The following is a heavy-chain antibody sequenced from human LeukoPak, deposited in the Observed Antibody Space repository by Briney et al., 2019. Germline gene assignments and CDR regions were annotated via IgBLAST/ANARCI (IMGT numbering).Heavy chain of an antibody. Sequence: PGRSLRLSCAASGFTFDDYAMHWVRQAPGKGLEWVSGISWNSGSIVYADSVKGRFTISRDNAKNSLYLQMNSLRAEDTALYYCAKDRLSGLSNWFDPWGQGTLVTVSS. CDR3: AKDRLSGLSNWFDP. CDR1: GFTFDDYA. D-gene: IGHD6-19*01. V-gene: IGHV3-9*01. CDR2: ISWNSGSI. J-gene: IGHJ5*02.